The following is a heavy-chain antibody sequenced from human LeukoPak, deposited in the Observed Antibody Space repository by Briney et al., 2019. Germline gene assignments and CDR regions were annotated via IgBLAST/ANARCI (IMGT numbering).Heavy chain of an antibody. J-gene: IGHJ4*02. Sequence: GGSLRLSCAASGFTFSSYRMSWVRQAPGKGLEWVANIKQDGSEKYYVDSVKGRFTISRDNAKNSLYLQMNSLRAEDTAVYYCAREGSWYFDYWGQGTLVTVSS. CDR1: GFTFSSYR. CDR3: AREGSWYFDY. D-gene: IGHD6-13*01. CDR2: IKQDGSEK. V-gene: IGHV3-7*01.